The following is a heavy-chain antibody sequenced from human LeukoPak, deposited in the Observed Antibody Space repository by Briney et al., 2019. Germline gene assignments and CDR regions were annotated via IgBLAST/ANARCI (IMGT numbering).Heavy chain of an antibody. D-gene: IGHD3-10*01. Sequence: PSETLSLTCAVSGYSISSGYYWGWIRQPPGKGPEWIGSIYQSGSTYYNPSLKSRVTISVDTSKNQFSLKLSSVTAADTAVYYCARQGIAYGSGSLTFDYWGQGTLVTVSS. J-gene: IGHJ4*02. CDR2: IYQSGST. V-gene: IGHV4-38-2*01. CDR1: GYSISSGYY. CDR3: ARQGIAYGSGSLTFDY.